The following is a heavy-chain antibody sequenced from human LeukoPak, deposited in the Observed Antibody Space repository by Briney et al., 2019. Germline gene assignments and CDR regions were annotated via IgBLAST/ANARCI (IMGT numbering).Heavy chain of an antibody. D-gene: IGHD5-18*01. CDR1: GGSISSSTYF. CDR2: IAYTGGT. CDR3: ARRNWDTVMATGWFDP. V-gene: IGHV4-39*01. Sequence: SETLSLTCSVSGGSISSSTYFWGWIRQPPGKGLEWIGSIAYTGGTYFNPSLKSRVTISVDTSRNQFSLKLSSVTAADTAVYYCARRNWDTVMATGWFDPWGQGTLVTVSS. J-gene: IGHJ5*02.